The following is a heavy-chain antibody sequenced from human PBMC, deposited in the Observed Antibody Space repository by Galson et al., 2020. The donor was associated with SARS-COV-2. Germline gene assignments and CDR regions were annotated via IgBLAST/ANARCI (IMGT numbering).Heavy chain of an antibody. V-gene: IGHV3-13*01. CDR3: ARGAMVRGGHYYYYYMDV. D-gene: IGHD3-10*01. CDR2: IGTAGDT. CDR1: GFTFSSYD. J-gene: IGHJ6*03. Sequence: GESLKISCAASGFTFSSYDMHWVRQATGKGLEWVSAIGTAGDTYYPGSVKGRFTISRENAKNSLYLQMNSLRAGDTAVYYCARGAMVRGGHYYYYYMDVCGKGTTVTVSS.